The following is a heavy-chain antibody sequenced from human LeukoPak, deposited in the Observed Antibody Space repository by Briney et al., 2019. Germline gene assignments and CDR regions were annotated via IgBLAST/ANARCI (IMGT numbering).Heavy chain of an antibody. CDR3: ARDNVGNYYDSSGYFT. CDR2: IYHSGST. CDR1: SDSISSDGYY. J-gene: IGHJ5*02. D-gene: IGHD3-22*01. V-gene: IGHV4-61*08. Sequence: PSETLSLTCTVSSDSISSDGYYWSWIRQPPGKGLEWIGYIYHSGSTNYNPSLKSRVTISVDTSKNQFSLKLSSVTAADTAVYYCARDNVGNYYDSSGYFTWGQGTLVTVSS.